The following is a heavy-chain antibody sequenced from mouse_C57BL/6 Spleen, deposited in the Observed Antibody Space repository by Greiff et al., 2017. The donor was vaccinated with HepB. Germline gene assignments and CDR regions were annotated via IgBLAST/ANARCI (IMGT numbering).Heavy chain of an antibody. J-gene: IGHJ3*01. V-gene: IGHV1-80*01. D-gene: IGHD1-1*01. Sequence: VQLQQSGAELVKPGASVKISCKASGYAFSSYWMNWVKQRPGKGLEWIGQIYPGDGDTNYNGKFKGKATLTADKSSSTAYMQLSSLSSEDSAVYFCARVYGSSYPFAYWGQGTLVTVSA. CDR2: IYPGDGDT. CDR1: GYAFSSYW. CDR3: ARVYGSSYPFAY.